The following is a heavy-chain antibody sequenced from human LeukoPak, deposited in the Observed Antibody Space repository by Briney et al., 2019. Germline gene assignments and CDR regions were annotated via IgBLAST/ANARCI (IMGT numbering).Heavy chain of an antibody. J-gene: IGHJ4*02. Sequence: ASVKVSCKASGYTFSRYGIIWVRQAPGQGLEWMGWISADNGKTKYEQKLQGRVTMTTDTSTTTAYMELRSLRSDDTAVYFCARGDYTLGYWGQGTLVTVSS. CDR3: ARGDYTLGY. V-gene: IGHV1-18*01. CDR2: ISADNGKT. CDR1: GYTFSRYG. D-gene: IGHD4-17*01.